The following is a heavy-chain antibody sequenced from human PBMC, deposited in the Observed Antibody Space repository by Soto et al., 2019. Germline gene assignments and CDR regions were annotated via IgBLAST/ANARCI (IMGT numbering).Heavy chain of an antibody. D-gene: IGHD3-3*01. J-gene: IGHJ6*03. CDR1: GYTFTGYY. Sequence: ASVKVYCKAAGYTFTGYYMHWVRQAPGQGLEWMGWVNPNSGGTNYAQKFQGWVTMTRDTSISTAYMELSRLRSDDTAVYYCARGGVVTDYYYYYYMDVWGKGTTVTVSS. CDR2: VNPNSGGT. V-gene: IGHV1-2*04. CDR3: ARGGVVTDYYYYYYMDV.